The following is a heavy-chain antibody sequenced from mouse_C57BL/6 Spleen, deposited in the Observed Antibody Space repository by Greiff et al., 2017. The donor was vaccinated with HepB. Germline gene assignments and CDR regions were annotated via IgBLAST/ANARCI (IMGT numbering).Heavy chain of an antibody. V-gene: IGHV5-6*02. Sequence: DVKLVESGGDLVKPGGSLKLSCAASGFTFSSYGMSWVRQTPDKRLEWVATISSGGSYTYYPDSVKGRFTISRDNAKNTLYLQMSSLKSEDTALYYCAREGFTTDFDYWGQGTTLTVSS. D-gene: IGHD1-1*01. CDR1: GFTFSSYG. CDR2: ISSGGSYT. CDR3: AREGFTTDFDY. J-gene: IGHJ2*01.